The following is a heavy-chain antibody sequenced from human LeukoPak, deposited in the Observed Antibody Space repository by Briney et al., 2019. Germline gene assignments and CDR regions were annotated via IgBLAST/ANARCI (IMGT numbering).Heavy chain of an antibody. Sequence: SETLSLTCTVSGGSISSSSYYWGWIRQPPGKGLEWIGSIYYIGSTFYNPSLKSRLTISIDTSKNQFSLKLRSVTAADTTVYYCAREDAEQMDNSFDIWGQGTMVTVSS. D-gene: IGHD5-24*01. V-gene: IGHV4-39*07. CDR2: IYYIGST. CDR1: GGSISSSSYY. CDR3: AREDAEQMDNSFDI. J-gene: IGHJ3*02.